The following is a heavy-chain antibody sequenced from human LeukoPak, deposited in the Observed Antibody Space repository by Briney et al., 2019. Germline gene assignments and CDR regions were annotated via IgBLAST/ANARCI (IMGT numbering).Heavy chain of an antibody. D-gene: IGHD4-23*01. J-gene: IGHJ4*02. CDR3: ARVLDYGENSAFYY. V-gene: IGHV1-69*13. CDR1: GGTFASYA. CDR2: IIPIFGTA. Sequence: GASVKVSCKASGGTFASYAISWVRQAPGQGLEWMGGIIPIFGTANYAQKFQGRVTITADESTSTVYMELSSLRSEDTAIYYCARVLDYGENSAFYYWGQGTLVTVSS.